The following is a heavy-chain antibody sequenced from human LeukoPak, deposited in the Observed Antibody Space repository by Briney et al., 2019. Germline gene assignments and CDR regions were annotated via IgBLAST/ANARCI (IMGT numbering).Heavy chain of an antibody. J-gene: IGHJ4*02. Sequence: GGSLRLFCAASGCTVSSNYMSWVRQAPGRGLEWVSVIYSGGSTYYADSVKGRFTISRDNAKNTLYLQMNSLRAEDTAVYYCARDRPGYYDSSGYFHNWGQGTLVTVSS. D-gene: IGHD3-22*01. CDR2: IYSGGST. CDR3: ARDRPGYYDSSGYFHN. CDR1: GCTVSSNY. V-gene: IGHV3-53*01.